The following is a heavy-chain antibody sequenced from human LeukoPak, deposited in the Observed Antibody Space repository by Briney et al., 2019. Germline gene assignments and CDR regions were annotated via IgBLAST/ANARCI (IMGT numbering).Heavy chain of an antibody. J-gene: IGHJ4*02. CDR2: ISNSAGST. Sequence: GGSLRLSCAASGFTFSSYAMSWVRQAPGKGLEWVSVISNSAGSTFYADSVKGRFTISRDNSKNTLYLQMNSLRAEDTAVYYCAKRASGSGTSLYYFDYWGQGTLVTVSS. CDR3: AKRASGSGTSLYYFDY. V-gene: IGHV3-23*01. CDR1: GFTFSSYA. D-gene: IGHD3-10*01.